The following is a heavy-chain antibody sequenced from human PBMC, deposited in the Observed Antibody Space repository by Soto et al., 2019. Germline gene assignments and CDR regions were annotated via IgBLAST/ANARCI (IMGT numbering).Heavy chain of an antibody. CDR3: ARATGYYHTSGSDS. CDR1: GFTFRSFT. Sequence: GGSLRLSCAASGFTFRSFTMNWVRQAPGKGLEWISYISSNSNYKNHADSVRGRFTISRDNAKNSLYLQMNGLRAEDTAVYYCARATGYYHTSGSDSWGQGTLVTVSS. J-gene: IGHJ4*02. D-gene: IGHD3-22*01. V-gene: IGHV3-21*05. CDR2: ISSNSNYK.